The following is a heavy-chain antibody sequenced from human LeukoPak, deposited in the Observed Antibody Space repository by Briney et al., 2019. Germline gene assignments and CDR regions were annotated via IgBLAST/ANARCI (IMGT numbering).Heavy chain of an antibody. CDR1: GFIFSTYG. D-gene: IGHD3-10*01. V-gene: IGHV3-23*01. CDR3: AKAYFYGSGTSYFDD. J-gene: IGHJ4*02. CDR2: IGGSGGAT. Sequence: GSLRLSCAASGFIFSTYGMAWVRQAPGKGLEWVSGIGGSGGATYYADSVKGRFTLSRDDSMNTLYLHMNSLRAEDAAVYYCAKAYFYGSGTSYFDDWGQGTLVTVSS.